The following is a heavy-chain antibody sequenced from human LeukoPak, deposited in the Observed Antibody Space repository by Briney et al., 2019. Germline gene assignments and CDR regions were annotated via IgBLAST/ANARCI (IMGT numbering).Heavy chain of an antibody. Sequence: PGGSLRLSCAASGFTFSSYGMHWVRQAPGKGLEWVAVISYDGSNKYYADSVKGRFTISRDNSKNTLYLQMNSLRAEDTAVYYCAKDYSRSWYYFDYWGQGTLVTVSS. CDR3: AKDYSRSWYYFDY. V-gene: IGHV3-30*18. J-gene: IGHJ4*02. D-gene: IGHD6-13*01. CDR1: GFTFSSYG. CDR2: ISYDGSNK.